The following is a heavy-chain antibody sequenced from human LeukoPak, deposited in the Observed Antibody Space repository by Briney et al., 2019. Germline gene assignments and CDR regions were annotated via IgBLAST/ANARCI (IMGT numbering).Heavy chain of an antibody. Sequence: ASVKVSCKASGYTFTGYYMHWVRQAPGQGLEWMGWINPNSGGTNYAQKFQGRVTMTRDTSISTAYMELSGLRSDDTAVYYCARDYRYSGSYPKREAPDYWGQGTLVTVSS. CDR2: INPNSGGT. CDR1: GYTFTGYY. D-gene: IGHD1-26*01. V-gene: IGHV1-2*02. CDR3: ARDYRYSGSYPKREAPDY. J-gene: IGHJ4*02.